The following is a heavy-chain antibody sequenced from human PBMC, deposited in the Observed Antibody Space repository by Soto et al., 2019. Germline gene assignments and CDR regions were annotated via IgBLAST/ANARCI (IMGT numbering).Heavy chain of an antibody. CDR3: ARENHGGSSYFGY. J-gene: IGHJ4*02. D-gene: IGHD1-26*01. Sequence: EVQLVESGGGLVKPGGSLRLSCAASGFTFSSYSMNWVRQAPGKGLEWVSSISSSSSYIYYADSVKGRFTISRDNAKNSLYLQMNSLRPEDTAVYYCARENHGGSSYFGYWGQGTLVTVSS. CDR2: ISSSSSYI. V-gene: IGHV3-21*01. CDR1: GFTFSSYS.